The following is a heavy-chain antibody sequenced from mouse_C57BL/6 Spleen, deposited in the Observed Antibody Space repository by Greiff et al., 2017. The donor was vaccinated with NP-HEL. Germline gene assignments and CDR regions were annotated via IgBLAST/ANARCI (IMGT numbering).Heavy chain of an antibody. D-gene: IGHD2-3*01. Sequence: EVQGVESGGGLVQPKGSLKLSCAASGFTFNTYAMHWVRQAPGKGLEWVARIRSKSSNYATYYADSVKDRFTISRDDSQSMLYLQMNNLKTEDTAMYYCVRDFYDGYYDYFDYWGQGTTLTVSS. CDR3: VRDFYDGYYDYFDY. CDR2: IRSKSSNYAT. V-gene: IGHV10-3*01. J-gene: IGHJ2*01. CDR1: GFTFNTYA.